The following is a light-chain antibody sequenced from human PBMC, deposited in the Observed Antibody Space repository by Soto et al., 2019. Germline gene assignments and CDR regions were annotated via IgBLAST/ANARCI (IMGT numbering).Light chain of an antibody. Sequence: QPVLTHPASVTGSPGQSITISCTGTSSDVGAYNWVAWYQQHPGKAPKLMICDVNNRPSGVSNRLSGSKSGNTASLTISGLQAEDEGDYYCSSYTNTNSVVFGGGTKVTVL. CDR3: SSYTNTNSVV. CDR1: SSDVGAYNW. J-gene: IGLJ3*02. V-gene: IGLV2-14*03. CDR2: DVN.